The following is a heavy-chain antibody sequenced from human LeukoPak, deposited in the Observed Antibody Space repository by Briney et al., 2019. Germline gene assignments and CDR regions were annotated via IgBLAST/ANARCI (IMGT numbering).Heavy chain of an antibody. J-gene: IGHJ6*02. CDR1: GFTFGSYW. CDR3: AKGYYYYGMDV. V-gene: IGHV3-74*01. Sequence: TGGSLRLSCAASGFTFGSYWMHWVRQAPGKGLVWVSRINSDGSTTDYADSVKGRFTISRDNAKNTLFLQMNSLRAEDTAVYYCAKGYYYYGMDVWGQGTTVTVSS. CDR2: INSDGSTT.